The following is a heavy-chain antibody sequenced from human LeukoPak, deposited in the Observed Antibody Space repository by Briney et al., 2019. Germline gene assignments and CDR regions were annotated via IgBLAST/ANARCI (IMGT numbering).Heavy chain of an antibody. Sequence: SETLSLTCTVSGGSISSYYWSWIRQPPGKGLEWIGYIYYSESTNYNPSLKSRVTISVDTSKNQISLKLSSVTAADTAVYYCARDGVVEDSSGYIWFDPWGQGTLVTVSS. D-gene: IGHD3-22*01. CDR1: GGSISSYY. CDR3: ARDGVVEDSSGYIWFDP. J-gene: IGHJ5*02. V-gene: IGHV4-59*01. CDR2: IYYSEST.